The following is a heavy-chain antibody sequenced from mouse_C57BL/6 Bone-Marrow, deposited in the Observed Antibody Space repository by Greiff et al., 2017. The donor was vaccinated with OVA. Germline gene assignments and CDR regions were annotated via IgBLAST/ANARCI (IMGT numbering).Heavy chain of an antibody. V-gene: IGHV5-4*01. D-gene: IGHD2-1*01. CDR1: GFTFSSYA. CDR2: ISDGGSYT. Sequence: EVKVVESGGGLVKPGGSLKLSCAASGFTFSSYAMSWVRQTPEKRLEWVATISDGGSYTYYPDNVKGRFTISRDNAKNNLYLQMSHLKSEDTAMYYCARDLLPYAMDYWGQGTSVTVSS. CDR3: ARDLLPYAMDY. J-gene: IGHJ4*01.